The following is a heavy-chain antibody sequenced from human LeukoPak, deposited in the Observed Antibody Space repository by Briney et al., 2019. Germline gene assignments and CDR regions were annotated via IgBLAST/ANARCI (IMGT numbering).Heavy chain of an antibody. CDR1: GGTFSSYA. Sequence: GASVKVSRKASGGTFSSYAISWVRQAPGQGLEWMGGIIPIFGTANYAQKFQGRVTITTDESTSTAYMELSSLRSEDTAVYYCARVTGAAAGLYFDYWGQGTLVTVST. J-gene: IGHJ4*02. CDR2: IIPIFGTA. V-gene: IGHV1-69*05. D-gene: IGHD6-13*01. CDR3: ARVTGAAAGLYFDY.